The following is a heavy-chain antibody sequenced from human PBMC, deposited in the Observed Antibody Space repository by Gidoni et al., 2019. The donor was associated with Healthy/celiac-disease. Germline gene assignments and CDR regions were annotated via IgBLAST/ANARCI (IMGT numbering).Heavy chain of an antibody. CDR3: ARGSFSVVVPAAMYAFDI. J-gene: IGHJ3*02. V-gene: IGHV4-34*01. CDR2: IKQSGST. Sequence: QVQLQQWGAGLLKPSETLSLTCTVYGGSFCGYYWGWIRQPPGNGLEWNGEIKQSGSTNYNPSLKSRVTISVETSKNQFSLKLSSVTAADTAVYYCARGSFSVVVPAAMYAFDIWGQGTMVTVSS. D-gene: IGHD2-2*01. CDR1: GGSFCGYY.